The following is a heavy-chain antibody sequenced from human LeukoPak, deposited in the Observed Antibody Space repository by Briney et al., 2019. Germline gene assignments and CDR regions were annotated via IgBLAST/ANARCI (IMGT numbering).Heavy chain of an antibody. V-gene: IGHV1-18*01. D-gene: IGHD6-13*01. CDR1: GYTFTSYG. CDR2: ISAYNGNT. CDR3: ARENSYIAAAGTGWFDP. J-gene: IGHJ5*02. Sequence: GASVKVSCKASGYTFTSYGISWVRQAPGQGLEWMGWISAYNGNTNYAQKLQGRVTMTTDTSTSTAYMELRSLRPDDTAVYYCARENSYIAAAGTGWFDPWGQGTLVTVSS.